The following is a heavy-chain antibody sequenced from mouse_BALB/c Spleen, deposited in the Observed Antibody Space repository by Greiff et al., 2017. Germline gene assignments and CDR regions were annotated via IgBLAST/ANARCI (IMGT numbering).Heavy chain of an antibody. CDR3: ASGTTIDYAMDY. CDR1: GFTFSSYA. D-gene: IGHD2-1*01. CDR2: ISSGGSYT. J-gene: IGHJ4*01. Sequence: DVMLVESGGGLVKPGGSLKLSCAASGFTFSSYAMSWVRQSPEKRLEWVAEISSGGSYTYYPDTVTGRFTISRDNAKNTLYLEMSSLRSEDTAMYYCASGTTIDYAMDYWGQGTSVTVSS. V-gene: IGHV5-9-4*01.